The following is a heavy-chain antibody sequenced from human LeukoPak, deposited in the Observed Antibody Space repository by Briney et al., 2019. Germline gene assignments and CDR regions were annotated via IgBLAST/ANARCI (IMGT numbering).Heavy chain of an antibody. J-gene: IGHJ4*02. V-gene: IGHV4-34*01. D-gene: IGHD6-19*01. CDR3: ARXGAGYSSGWYVNY. CDR2: VNHSGST. Sequence: PSETLSLTCAVYGGSFSGYYWSWIRQPPGKGLEWIGEVNHSGSTNYNPSLKSRVTISVDTSKNQFSLKLSSVTAADTAVYYCARXGAGYSSGWYVNYWGQGTLVTVSS. CDR1: GGSFSGYY.